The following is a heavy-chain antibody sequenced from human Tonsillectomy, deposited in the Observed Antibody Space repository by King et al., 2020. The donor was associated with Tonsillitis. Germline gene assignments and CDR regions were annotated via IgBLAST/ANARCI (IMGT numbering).Heavy chain of an antibody. J-gene: IGHJ4*02. D-gene: IGHD3-3*01. CDR2: INQDGSEK. CDR3: ASDVNDFWSGAIDY. CDR1: GFTFSDYW. V-gene: IGHV3-7*01. Sequence: VQLVESGGGLVQPGGSLRLSCAASGFTFSDYWMSWVRQAPGKGLEWVANINQDGSEKYYVDSVKGRFTISRDNAKNSLYLQMNSLRAEDTAVYYCASDVNDFWSGAIDYWGQGPLFTASS.